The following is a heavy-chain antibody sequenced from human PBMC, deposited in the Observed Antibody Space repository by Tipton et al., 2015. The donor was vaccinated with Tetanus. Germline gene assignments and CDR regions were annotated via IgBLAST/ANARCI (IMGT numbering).Heavy chain of an antibody. D-gene: IGHD3-3*01. V-gene: IGHV4-34*01. CDR2: INHSGST. CDR3: ARANNDFPKKGPFDS. J-gene: IGHJ4*02. CDR1: GASFSDYY. Sequence: TLSLTCAVYGASFSDYYWSWIRQAPGKGLEWIGEINHSGSTNHNPSLKSRLTISFGTSKNQFSLNLKSVTAADTAVYYCARANNDFPKKGPFDSWGQGTQVTVSS.